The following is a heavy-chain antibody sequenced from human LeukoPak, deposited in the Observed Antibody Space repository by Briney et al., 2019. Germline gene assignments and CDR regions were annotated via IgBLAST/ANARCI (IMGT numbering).Heavy chain of an antibody. J-gene: IGHJ4*02. D-gene: IGHD3-3*01. CDR3: AKAPQPHYDFWSPFDY. Sequence: GGSLRLSCAASGFTFSSYAMSWVRQAPGKGLEWVSGISNSGGNTYYADSVKGRFTISRDNSKNTLYLQTNSLRAEDTAVYYCAKAPQPHYDFWSPFDYWGQGTLVTVSS. CDR2: ISNSGGNT. V-gene: IGHV3-23*01. CDR1: GFTFSSYA.